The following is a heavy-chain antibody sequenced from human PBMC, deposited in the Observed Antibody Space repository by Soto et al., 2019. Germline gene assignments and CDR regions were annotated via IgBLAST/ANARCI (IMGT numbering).Heavy chain of an antibody. Sequence: PGGSLRLSCVASGFTFSDHYMTWIRQAPGKGLEWLSYISTSSSYTNYADSVKGRFTVSRDNAQNSLFLLMNSLRAEDTAVYYCARDRDWAFDYWGRGTLLTVSS. D-gene: IGHD3-9*01. CDR1: GFTFSDHY. J-gene: IGHJ4*02. CDR3: ARDRDWAFDY. V-gene: IGHV3-11*06. CDR2: ISTSSSYT.